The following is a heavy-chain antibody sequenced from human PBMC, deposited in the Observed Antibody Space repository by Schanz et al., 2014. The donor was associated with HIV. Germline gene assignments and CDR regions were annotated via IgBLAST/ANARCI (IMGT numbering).Heavy chain of an antibody. D-gene: IGHD6-13*01. Sequence: QVQLVESGGGVVQPGRSLRLSCAASGFTFSSYAMNWARQTPDKGLEWLGVMSYDGSNKHYADSVKGRFTVSRDNSKNMLYLQMNSLRAEDTAVYYCAREYYSRNWNWFDPWGQGTLVTVSS. CDR2: MSYDGSNK. V-gene: IGHV3-33*05. J-gene: IGHJ5*02. CDR3: AREYYSRNWNWFDP. CDR1: GFTFSSYA.